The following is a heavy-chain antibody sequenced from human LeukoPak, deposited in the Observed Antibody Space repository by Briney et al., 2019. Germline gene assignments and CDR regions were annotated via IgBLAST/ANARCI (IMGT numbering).Heavy chain of an antibody. Sequence: ASVKVSCKASGYTFTSYAMHWVRQAPGQRLEWMGWINAGNGNTKYSQKFQGRVTITRDTSASTAYMELSSLRSEDAAVYYCARDRRNMITFGGVIRPHDAFDIWGQGTMVTVSS. D-gene: IGHD3-16*02. CDR3: ARDRRNMITFGGVIRPHDAFDI. J-gene: IGHJ3*02. CDR2: INAGNGNT. V-gene: IGHV1-3*01. CDR1: GYTFTSYA.